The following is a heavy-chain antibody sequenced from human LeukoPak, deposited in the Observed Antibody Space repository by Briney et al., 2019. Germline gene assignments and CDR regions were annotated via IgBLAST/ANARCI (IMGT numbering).Heavy chain of an antibody. CDR3: ARAFSSSWYENFQH. CDR1: GGSISNYY. Sequence: SETLSLTCNASGGSISNYYWSWIRQPAGKGLEWIGRIYSSGSTNYKSSLKSRVTMSIDTSKNQFSLKLTSVTAADTAVYYCARAFSSSWYENFQHWGQGTLVTVSS. V-gene: IGHV4-4*07. D-gene: IGHD6-13*01. CDR2: IYSSGST. J-gene: IGHJ1*01.